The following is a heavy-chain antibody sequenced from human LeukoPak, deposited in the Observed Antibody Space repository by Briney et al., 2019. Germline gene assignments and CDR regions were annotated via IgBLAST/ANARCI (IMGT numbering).Heavy chain of an antibody. V-gene: IGHV3-64D*09. D-gene: IGHD2/OR15-2a*01. CDR1: GFTFSSYA. Sequence: PGGSLRLSCSAFGFTFSSYAMHWVRQAPGKGLEYVSGISSNGGSTYYADSVKGRFTISRDNSKNTLYLQVSSLRAEDTAVYYCVKYWNWAAFDYWGQGTLVTVSS. CDR3: VKYWNWAAFDY. CDR2: ISSNGGST. J-gene: IGHJ4*02.